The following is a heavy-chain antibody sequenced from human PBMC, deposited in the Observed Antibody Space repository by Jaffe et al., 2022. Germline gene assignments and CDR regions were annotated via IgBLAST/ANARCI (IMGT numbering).Heavy chain of an antibody. D-gene: IGHD3-9*01. J-gene: IGHJ6*03. CDR3: AREHYDILTGYYDFPYYYYYMDV. V-gene: IGHV3-21*01. CDR1: GFTFSSYS. CDR2: ISSSSSYI. Sequence: EVQLVESGGGLVKPGGSLRLSCAASGFTFSSYSMNWVRQAPGKGLEWVSSISSSSSYIYYADSVKGRFTISRDNAKNSLYLQMNSLRAEDTAVYYCAREHYDILTGYYDFPYYYYYMDVWGKGTTVTVSS.